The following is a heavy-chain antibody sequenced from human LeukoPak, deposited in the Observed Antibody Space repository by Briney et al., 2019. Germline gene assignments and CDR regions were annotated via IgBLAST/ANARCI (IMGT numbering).Heavy chain of an antibody. CDR2: TYSGGST. D-gene: IGHD4-17*01. Sequence: GGSLRLSCAASGFTVSSNYMSWVRQAPGKGLEWVSVTYSGGSTYYADSVKGRFTISRDNSKNTLYLQMNSLRAEDTAVYYCARLAATEAFDIWGQGTMVTVSS. CDR1: GFTVSSNY. CDR3: ARLAATEAFDI. J-gene: IGHJ3*02. V-gene: IGHV3-53*01.